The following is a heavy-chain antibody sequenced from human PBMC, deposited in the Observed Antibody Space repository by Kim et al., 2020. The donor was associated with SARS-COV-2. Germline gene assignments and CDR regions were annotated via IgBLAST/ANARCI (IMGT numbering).Heavy chain of an antibody. CDR2: T. Sequence: TKYSQKFQGRVTINRDTSANTAYMDLRSLTFEDTAIYYCARDMNPTVYDYWGQGTLVTVSS. D-gene: IGHD4-4*01. CDR3: ARDMNPTVYDY. J-gene: IGHJ4*02. V-gene: IGHV1-3*01.